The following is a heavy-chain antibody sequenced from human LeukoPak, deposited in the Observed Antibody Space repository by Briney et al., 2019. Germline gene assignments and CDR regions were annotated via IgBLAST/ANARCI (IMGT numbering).Heavy chain of an antibody. CDR1: GGTFSSYA. Sequence: ASVKVSCKGSGGTFSSYAFTWVRQAPGQGLEWMGGIIPVFWTTNYAQKFQGRVTISTDDSTGTTSMELNSLRSEDTAVYYCARGPRGVATAIRGFFYYYFYMDVWGKGTTVTVSS. CDR3: ARGPRGVATAIRGFFYYYFYMDV. D-gene: IGHD2-2*02. V-gene: IGHV1-69*05. CDR2: IIPVFWTT. J-gene: IGHJ6*03.